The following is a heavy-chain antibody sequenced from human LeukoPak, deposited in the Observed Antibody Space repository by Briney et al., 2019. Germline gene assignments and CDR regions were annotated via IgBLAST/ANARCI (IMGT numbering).Heavy chain of an antibody. V-gene: IGHV3-7*01. Sequence: GGSLRLSCAASGFTFSSYWMSWVRQAPGKGLEWVANIKQDGSEKYFVDYVKGRFTISRDNAKNSLYLQMNSLRAEDTAVYYCAYEFAGQPWAFDIWGQGTMVTVSS. CDR3: AYEFAGQPWAFDI. J-gene: IGHJ3*02. CDR1: GFTFSSYW. CDR2: IKQDGSEK. D-gene: IGHD3-16*01.